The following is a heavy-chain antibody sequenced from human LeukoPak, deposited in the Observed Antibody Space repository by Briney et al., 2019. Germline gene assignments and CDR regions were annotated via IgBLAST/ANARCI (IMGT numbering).Heavy chain of an antibody. D-gene: IGHD3-9*01. V-gene: IGHV1-2*02. CDR2: INPNSGGT. CDR1: GYTFTGYY. J-gene: IGHJ6*03. Sequence: GASVKGSCKASGYTFTGYYMHWVRQATGQGLEWMGWINPNSGGTNYAQKFQGRVTMTRDTSISTAYMELSRLRSDDTAVYYCARDNELRYFDWSPRYYYYYYMDVWGKGTTVTVSS. CDR3: ARDNELRYFDWSPRYYYYYYMDV.